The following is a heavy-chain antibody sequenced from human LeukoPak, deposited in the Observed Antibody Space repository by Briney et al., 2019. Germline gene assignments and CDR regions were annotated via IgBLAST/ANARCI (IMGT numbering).Heavy chain of an antibody. J-gene: IGHJ4*02. CDR2: IYYTGST. D-gene: IGHD6-6*01. V-gene: IGHV4-39*01. Sequence: SETLSLTCTVSGGSISGSNYHWGWIRQPPGKGLEWIGNIYYTGSTYYKSSPKSRVTISVDTSKNQVSLKLISVTAADTAVYYCARGTYISSSSYYFDYWGQGTLVTVSS. CDR1: GGSISGSNYH. CDR3: ARGTYISSSSYYFDY.